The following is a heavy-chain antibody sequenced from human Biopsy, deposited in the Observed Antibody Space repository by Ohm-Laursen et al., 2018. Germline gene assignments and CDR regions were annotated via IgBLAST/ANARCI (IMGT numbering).Heavy chain of an antibody. D-gene: IGHD5-18*01. J-gene: IGHJ6*02. CDR3: AKDRYNYTPIGGFSMDV. CDR1: GFTFNNYG. Sequence: SLRLSCTASGFTFNNYGMQWVRQAPGKGMEWVAFIFYDGSNTYYADSVKGRFTISRDNSRDTLYLQMRSLRAEDTAVYYCAKDRYNYTPIGGFSMDVWGQGTTVTVSS. V-gene: IGHV3-30*02. CDR2: IFYDGSNT.